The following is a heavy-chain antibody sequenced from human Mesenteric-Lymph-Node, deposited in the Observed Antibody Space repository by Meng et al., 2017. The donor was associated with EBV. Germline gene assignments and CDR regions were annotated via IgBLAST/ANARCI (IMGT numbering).Heavy chain of an antibody. CDR2: IWYDGSNT. CDR3: VRDRGNSYFDY. V-gene: IGHV3-33*01. J-gene: IGHJ4*01. Sequence: GARVGCGGGGVQPGRSLRLSCAASGFTFRNHGMHWVRQAPGKGLEWVTIIWYDGSNTYYVDSVKGRFTISRDNSKNMLYLQMNSLRAEDTAVYYCVRDRGNSYFDYWGQGTLVTVSS. D-gene: IGHD3-10*01. CDR1: GFTFRNHG.